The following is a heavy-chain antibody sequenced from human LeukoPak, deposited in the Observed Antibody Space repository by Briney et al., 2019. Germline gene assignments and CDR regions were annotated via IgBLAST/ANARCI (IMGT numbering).Heavy chain of an antibody. CDR3: ANHLACGSTSCPSFDY. J-gene: IGHJ4*02. CDR1: GFTFSSYA. CDR2: ISGSGGST. V-gene: IGHV3-23*01. Sequence: GRSLRLSCAASGFTFSSYAMSWVRQAPGKGLEWVSAISGSGGSTYYADSVKGRFTISRDNAKNSLYLQMNSLRAEDTAVYYCANHLACGSTSCPSFDYWGQGTLVTVSS. D-gene: IGHD2-2*01.